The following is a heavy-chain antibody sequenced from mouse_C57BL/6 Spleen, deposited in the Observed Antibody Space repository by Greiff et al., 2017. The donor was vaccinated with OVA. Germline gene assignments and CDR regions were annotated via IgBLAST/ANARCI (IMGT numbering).Heavy chain of an antibody. CDR3: ARGYYGSSYLSYAMDY. CDR2: IYPGSGST. J-gene: IGHJ4*01. D-gene: IGHD1-1*01. V-gene: IGHV1-55*01. Sequence: QVQLQQPGAELVKPGASVKMSCKASGYTFTSYWITWVKQRPGQGLEWIGDIYPGSGSTNYNEEFKSKATLTVDTSSSTAYMQLSSLTSEDSAVYYCARGYYGSSYLSYAMDYWGQGTSVTVSS. CDR1: GYTFTSYW.